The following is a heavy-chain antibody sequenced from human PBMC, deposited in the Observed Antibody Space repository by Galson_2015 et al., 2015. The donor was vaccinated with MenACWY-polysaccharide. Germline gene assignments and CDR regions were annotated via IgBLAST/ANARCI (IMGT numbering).Heavy chain of an antibody. CDR1: GFTFTGYA. Sequence: SLRLSCAASGFTFTGYAMSWVRQAPGKGLEWVSAIRSSGTNTYYADSVKGRFTISRDNSKNTLYLQMNSLRVEDTAVYYCAKDSTDFWSVAGRFDHWGQGTLVTVSS. V-gene: IGHV3-23*01. J-gene: IGHJ5*02. D-gene: IGHD3-3*01. CDR3: AKDSTDFWSVAGRFDH. CDR2: IRSSGTNT.